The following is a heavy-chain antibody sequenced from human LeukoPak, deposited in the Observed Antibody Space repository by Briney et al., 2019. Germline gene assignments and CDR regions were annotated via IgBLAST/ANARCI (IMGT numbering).Heavy chain of an antibody. D-gene: IGHD3-10*01. V-gene: IGHV1-18*01. J-gene: IGHJ4*02. CDR3: ARNQYYYMSVRYAD. CDR1: GCTFTSYG. Sequence: GSVQVSCKASGCTFTSYGIRGVRQAPGQGLEWMGWIITYNGNTNYAQKLRARVTTTTATSTSTAYMEQRSLRSDDTAVYYCARNQYYYMSVRYADWDQGSLVTVSS. CDR2: IITYNGNT.